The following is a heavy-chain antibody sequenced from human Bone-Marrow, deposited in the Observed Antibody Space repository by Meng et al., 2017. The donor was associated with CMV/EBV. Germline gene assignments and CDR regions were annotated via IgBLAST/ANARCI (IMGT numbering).Heavy chain of an antibody. CDR2: LYSGGST. D-gene: IGHD2-15*01. CDR1: GFTFSSYS. J-gene: IGHJ5*01. Sequence: GESLKISCAASGFTFSSYSMNWVRQAPGKGLEWVTALYSGGSTYYADSVKGRFTISRDNSKNILYLQIDSLRADDTAVYYCARVNWAAQYKWFDPWGQGTLVTVSS. V-gene: IGHV3-53*01. CDR3: ARVNWAAQYKWFDP.